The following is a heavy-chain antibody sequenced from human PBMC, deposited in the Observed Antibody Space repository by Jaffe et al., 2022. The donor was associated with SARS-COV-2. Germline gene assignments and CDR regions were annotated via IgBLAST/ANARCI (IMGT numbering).Heavy chain of an antibody. Sequence: QVQLVESGGGVVQPGKSLRLSCAASGFTFSHHPLHWVRQSPGRGLQWVALISFDGSRKYYAESVKGRFTISRDDSKYTLYLELNSLRAEDTAIYYCARELTPYSGSGSQYLGNGFDNWGQGTLVTVSS. D-gene: IGHD3-10*01. CDR2: ISFDGSRK. V-gene: IGHV3-30*04. CDR1: GFTFSHHP. CDR3: ARELTPYSGSGSQYLGNGFDN. J-gene: IGHJ3*02.